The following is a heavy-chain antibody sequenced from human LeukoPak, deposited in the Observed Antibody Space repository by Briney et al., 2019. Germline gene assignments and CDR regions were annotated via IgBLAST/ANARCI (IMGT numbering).Heavy chain of an antibody. V-gene: IGHV4-59*01. CDR3: ARVRSSSSSKYYYYYGMDV. Sequence: PSETLSLTCTVSGGSISSYYWSWIRQPPGKGLEWIGYIYYGGSTNYNPSLKSRVTISVDTSKNQFSLKLSSVTAADTAVYYCARVRSSSSSKYYYYYGMDVWGQGTTVTVSS. CDR1: GGSISSYY. CDR2: IYYGGST. J-gene: IGHJ6*02. D-gene: IGHD6-6*01.